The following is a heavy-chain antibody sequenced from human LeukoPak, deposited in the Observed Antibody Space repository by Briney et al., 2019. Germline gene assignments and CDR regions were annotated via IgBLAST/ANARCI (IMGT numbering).Heavy chain of an antibody. J-gene: IGHJ3*02. CDR3: ASPVGATTVRAFDI. CDR1: GFIFSDHY. D-gene: IGHD1-26*01. CDR2: TRNEANIYTT. Sequence: GGSLRLSCAASGFIFSDHYMDWVRQAPGKGLEWVGRTRNEANIYTTKYAASVKGRFTISRDDSKNSLYLQMNSLKTEDTAVYYCASPVGATTVRAFDIWGQGTMVTVPS. V-gene: IGHV3-72*01.